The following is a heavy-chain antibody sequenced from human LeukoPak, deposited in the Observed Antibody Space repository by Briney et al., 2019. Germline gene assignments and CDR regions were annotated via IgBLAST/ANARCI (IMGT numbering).Heavy chain of an antibody. CDR1: GGSISSSSYY. J-gene: IGHJ4*02. Sequence: PSETLSLTCTVSGGSISSSSYYWGWIRQPPGKGLEWIGSIYYSGSTYYNPSLKSRVTISVDTSKNHFSLKLSSVTAADTAVYYCARHRGGSCYSAFDYWGQGTLFIVSS. V-gene: IGHV4-39*01. CDR2: IYYSGST. CDR3: ARHRGGSCYSAFDY. D-gene: IGHD2-15*01.